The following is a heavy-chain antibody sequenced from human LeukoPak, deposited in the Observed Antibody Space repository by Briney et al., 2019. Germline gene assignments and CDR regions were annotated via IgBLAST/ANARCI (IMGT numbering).Heavy chain of an antibody. V-gene: IGHV3-7*01. Sequence: GGSLRLSCAASGFTFSSYWMSWVRQAPGKGLEWVANIKQDGSEKYYVDSVKGRFTISRDNAKNSLYLQMNSLRAEDTAVYYCATERAGERPRPLLSYYYMDVWGKGTTVTISS. CDR1: GFTFSSYW. D-gene: IGHD3-16*01. CDR2: IKQDGSEK. CDR3: ATERAGERPRPLLSYYYMDV. J-gene: IGHJ6*03.